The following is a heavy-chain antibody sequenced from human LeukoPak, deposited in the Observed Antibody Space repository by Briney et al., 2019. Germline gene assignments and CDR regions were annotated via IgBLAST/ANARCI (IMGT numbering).Heavy chain of an antibody. D-gene: IGHD3/OR15-3a*01. J-gene: IGHJ4*02. CDR3: ARDDGFSCYSY. CDR1: GFTFSTYS. CDR2: ISDSSAM. Sequence: GGSLRLSCAASGFTFSTYSMKWVRQAPGKGLEWVSYISDSSAMYYADSVRGRFTISRENDKNSLFLQMNSLTAEDTAVYYCARDDGFSCYSYWGQGTLVTVSS. V-gene: IGHV3-48*01.